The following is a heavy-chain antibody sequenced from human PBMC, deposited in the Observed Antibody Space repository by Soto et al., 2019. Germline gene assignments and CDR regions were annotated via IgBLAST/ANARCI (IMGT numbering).Heavy chain of an antibody. CDR2: IRSKPYDGTT. D-gene: IGHD3-10*01. V-gene: IGHV3-49*03. J-gene: IGHJ6*02. CDR1: GFTFGDYA. CDR3: AKDLFSMVRGASYYSYGMDV. Sequence: GGSLRLSCTASGFTFGDYAMSWFRQAPGKGLEWVGFIRSKPYDGTTEYAASAKGRFTISRDDSESIAYLQMNSLKTEDTAVYYCAKDLFSMVRGASYYSYGMDVWGQGTTVTVSS.